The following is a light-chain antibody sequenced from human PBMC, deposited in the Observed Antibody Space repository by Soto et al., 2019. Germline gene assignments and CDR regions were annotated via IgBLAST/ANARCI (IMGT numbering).Light chain of an antibody. Sequence: QSVLTQPASVSGSLGQSITISCTGTSSDVGGYFYVSWYQHHPGKAPKLLISEVRNRPSGVSDRFSGSKSGNTASLTISGLQAEDESDYYCSSYTSINTLVFGGGTKLTVL. CDR2: EVR. J-gene: IGLJ2*01. V-gene: IGLV2-14*01. CDR3: SSYTSINTLV. CDR1: SSDVGGYFY.